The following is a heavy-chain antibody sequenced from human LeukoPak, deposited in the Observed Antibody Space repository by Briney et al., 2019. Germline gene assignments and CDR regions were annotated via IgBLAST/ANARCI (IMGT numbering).Heavy chain of an antibody. CDR2: ISSSGSTI. D-gene: IGHD3-10*01. J-gene: IGHJ4*02. Sequence: QPGGSLRLSCAASGFTFRDYYMSSSPQAPGRGLEWVSDISSSGSTIYYADSVKGRFTISRDNAKNSLYLQMNSLRADDTAVYYCARGYGSGSYSPLSNWGQGTLVTVSS. CDR1: GFTFRDYY. V-gene: IGHV3-11*04. CDR3: ARGYGSGSYSPLSN.